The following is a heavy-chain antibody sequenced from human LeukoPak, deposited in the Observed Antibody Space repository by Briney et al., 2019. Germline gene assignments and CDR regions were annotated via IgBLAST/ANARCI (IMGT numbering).Heavy chain of an antibody. CDR3: AREAPSYCSSTSCYGGGWFDP. CDR1: GFTVSSNY. Sequence: GGSLRLSCAASGFTVSSNYMSWVRQAPGKGLEWVSVIYSGGSTYYADSVKGRFTISRDNSKNTLYLQVNSLRAEDTAVYYCAREAPSYCSSTSCYGGGWFDPWGQGTLVTVSS. CDR2: IYSGGST. J-gene: IGHJ5*02. V-gene: IGHV3-66*02. D-gene: IGHD2-2*01.